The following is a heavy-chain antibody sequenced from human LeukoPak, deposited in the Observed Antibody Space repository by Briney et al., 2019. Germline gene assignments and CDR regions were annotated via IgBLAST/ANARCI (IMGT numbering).Heavy chain of an antibody. CDR3: AKASSGYYYFGY. J-gene: IGHJ4*02. V-gene: IGHV3-23*01. CDR2: ITGDGGST. D-gene: IGHD3-22*01. CDR1: GFTFSSYA. Sequence: HPGGSLRLSCAASGFTFSSYAMNWVRQAPGKGLEWVSAITGDGGSTYYADSVKGRFTISRDNSKNALYLQMISLRAEDTAVYYCAKASSGYYYFGYWGQGTLVTVPS.